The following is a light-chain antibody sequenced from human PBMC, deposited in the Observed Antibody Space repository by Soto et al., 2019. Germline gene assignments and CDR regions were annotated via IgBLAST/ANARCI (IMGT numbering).Light chain of an antibody. V-gene: IGLV2-14*01. CDR1: STDVGAYNY. CDR3: SSYTSSRTLV. J-gene: IGLJ2*01. CDR2: EVN. Sequence: QSALTQPASVSESPGQSITISCTGTSTDVGAYNYVSWYQQYPGKAPKLMIYEVNYRPSGVSNRFSGSKSGNTASLTISGRQAEDEADYYCSSYTSSRTLVFGGGTKLTVL.